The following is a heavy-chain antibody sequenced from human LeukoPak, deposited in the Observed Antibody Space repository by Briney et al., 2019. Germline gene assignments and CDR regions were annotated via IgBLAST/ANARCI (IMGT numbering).Heavy chain of an antibody. D-gene: IGHD2-15*01. V-gene: IGHV3-30*04. J-gene: IGHJ4*02. CDR3: ARQHCSGGDCYFFD. CDR1: GFTFSSYA. Sequence: GRSLRLSCAASGFTFSSYAMHWVRQAPGKGLEWVAVISYDGSNKYYADSVKGRFTVSRDNSKNTLYLQLNSLRAEDTAVYYCARQHCSGGDCYFFDWGQGTLVTVSS. CDR2: ISYDGSNK.